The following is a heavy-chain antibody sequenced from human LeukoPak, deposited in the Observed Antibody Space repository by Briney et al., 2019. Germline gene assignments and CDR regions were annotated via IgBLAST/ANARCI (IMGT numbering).Heavy chain of an antibody. CDR1: GGTFSSYA. Sequence: SVKVSCKASGGTFSSYAISWVRQAPGQGLEWMGGIIPIFGTANYAQKFQGRVTITADESTSTAYMELSSLRSEDTAVYYCARVNPSPRPPTGWFDPWGQGTLVTVSS. V-gene: IGHV1-69*13. J-gene: IGHJ5*02. D-gene: IGHD1-14*01. CDR2: IIPIFGTA. CDR3: ARVNPSPRPPTGWFDP.